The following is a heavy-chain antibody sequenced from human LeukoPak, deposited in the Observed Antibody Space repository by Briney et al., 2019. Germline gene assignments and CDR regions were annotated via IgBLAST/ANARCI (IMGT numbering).Heavy chain of an antibody. CDR2: IYYSGST. CDR3: ARGGSGWYTDY. J-gene: IGHJ4*02. D-gene: IGHD6-19*01. CDR1: GDSISTYY. Sequence: ASETLSLTCTVSGDSISTYYWSWIRQPPGKGLEWIGYIYYSGSTNYNPSLKSRVTISVDRSKNQFSLKLRSVIAADTAVYYCARGGSGWYTDYWGQGTLVTVSS. V-gene: IGHV4-59*01.